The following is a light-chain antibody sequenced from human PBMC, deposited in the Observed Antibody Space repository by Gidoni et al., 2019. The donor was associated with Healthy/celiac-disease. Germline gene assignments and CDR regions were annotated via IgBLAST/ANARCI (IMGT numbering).Light chain of an antibody. CDR3: QQYGSSLWT. Sequence: ELVLTQSPGTRSLSPGERATLSCRASQSVSSSYLAWYQQKPGQAPRLLIYGASSRATGIPDRFSVSGSGTDFTLTISRLEPEDFAVYYCQQYGSSLWTFGQGTKVEIK. CDR2: GAS. J-gene: IGKJ1*01. CDR1: QSVSSSY. V-gene: IGKV3-20*01.